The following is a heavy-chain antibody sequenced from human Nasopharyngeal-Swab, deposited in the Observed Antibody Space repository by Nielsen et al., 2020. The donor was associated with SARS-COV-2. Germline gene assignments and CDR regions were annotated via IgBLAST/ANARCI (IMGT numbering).Heavy chain of an antibody. CDR1: GGTFSSYA. CDR3: ARGPGFDWLFQFDY. CDR2: IIPIFGTA. Sequence: SVKVSCKASGGTFSSYAISWVRQAPEQGLEWMGGIIPIFGTANYAQKFQGRVTITADESTSTAYMELSSLRSEDTAVYYCARGPGFDWLFQFDYWGQGTLVTVSS. J-gene: IGHJ4*02. D-gene: IGHD3-9*01. V-gene: IGHV1-69*13.